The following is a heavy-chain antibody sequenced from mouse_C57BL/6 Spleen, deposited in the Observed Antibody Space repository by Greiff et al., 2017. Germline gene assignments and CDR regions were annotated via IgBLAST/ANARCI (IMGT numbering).Heavy chain of an antibody. V-gene: IGHV1-9*01. CDR1: GYTFTGYW. J-gene: IGHJ1*03. Sequence: VQRVESGAELMKPGASVKLSCKATGYTFTGYWIEWVKQRPGHGLEWIGEILPGSGSTNDNEKFQGKATFTADTSSNTAYMQLSSLTTEDSAIYYCARWGYGSSYRYFDVWGTGTTVTVSS. CDR3: ARWGYGSSYRYFDV. CDR2: ILPGSGST. D-gene: IGHD1-1*01.